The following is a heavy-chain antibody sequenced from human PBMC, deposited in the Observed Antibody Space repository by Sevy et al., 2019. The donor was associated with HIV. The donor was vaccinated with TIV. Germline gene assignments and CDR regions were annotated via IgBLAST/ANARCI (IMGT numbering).Heavy chain of an antibody. J-gene: IGHJ4*02. CDR3: VKEGMASGPSLLWFAVLLYHCDF. CDR1: GFTFSSHG. CDR2: ISYDGSQK. D-gene: IGHD3-10*01. Sequence: GGSLRLSCAASGFTFSSHGMDWVRQAPDKGLEWVAIISYDGSQKYYADSIKDRFTISRDNSKNTLYLQMNSLRPEDKAIYYSVKEGMASGPSLLWFAVLLYHCDFWGQGTLVTVSS. V-gene: IGHV3-30*18.